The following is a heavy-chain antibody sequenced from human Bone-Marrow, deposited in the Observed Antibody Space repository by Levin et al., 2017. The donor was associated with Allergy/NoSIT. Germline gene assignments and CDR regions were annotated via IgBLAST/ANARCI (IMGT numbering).Heavy chain of an antibody. D-gene: IGHD3-10*01. CDR1: GFTFDDFA. J-gene: IGHJ4*02. Sequence: TGGSLRLSCAGSGFTFDDFAFHWVRQPPGKGLEWVSSITWNGAAVHYAESVKARFTTSRDNAKNALYLQMSRLSAEDTGLYFCVKGRNTTPYSGVDRWGQGTLVTVSS. V-gene: IGHV3-9*01. CDR2: ITWNGAAV. CDR3: VKGRNTTPYSGVDR.